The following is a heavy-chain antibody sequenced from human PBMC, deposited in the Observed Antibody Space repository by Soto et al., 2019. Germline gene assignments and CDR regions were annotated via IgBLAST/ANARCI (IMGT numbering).Heavy chain of an antibody. CDR3: ARDRIAAAAATSFDY. CDR2: ISSSSSYI. Sequence: GGSLRLSCAASGFTFSSYSMNWVRQAPGKGLEWVSSISSSSSYIYYADSVKGRFTISRDNAKNSLYLQMNSLRAEYTAVYYCARDRIAAAAATSFDYWGQGTLVTVSS. CDR1: GFTFSSYS. D-gene: IGHD6-13*01. J-gene: IGHJ4*02. V-gene: IGHV3-21*01.